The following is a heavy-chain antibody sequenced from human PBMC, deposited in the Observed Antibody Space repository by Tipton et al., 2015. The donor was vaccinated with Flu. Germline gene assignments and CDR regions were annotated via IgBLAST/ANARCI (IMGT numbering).Heavy chain of an antibody. CDR2: INWRANAV. CDR3: AKDMLLITPGVIDQ. Sequence: SLRLSCVASGFPFDEYAIHWVRQVPGKGLEWVSGINWRANAVGYADSVKGRFTISRDNAKTSLYLQMNRLRPEDTAVYYCAKDMLLITPGVIDQWGQGILVTVSS. CDR1: GFPFDEYA. D-gene: IGHD3-10*01. V-gene: IGHV3-9*01. J-gene: IGHJ5*02.